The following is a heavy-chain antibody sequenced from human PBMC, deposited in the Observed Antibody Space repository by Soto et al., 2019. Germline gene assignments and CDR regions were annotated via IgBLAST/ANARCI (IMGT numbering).Heavy chain of an antibody. CDR1: TGSISSTNW. V-gene: IGHV4-4*02. Sequence: QVQLPESGPGLVKPSGTLSLSCVVSTGSISSTNWWSWVRQPPRGVLEWIVAINHSGSINYNPSLRSPVAISVDKSKNQFSLNLISFTAAATAVYFFVKEGSGGSYLDHWGQGILVTVSS. CDR2: INHSGSI. J-gene: IGHJ4*02. D-gene: IGHD6-19*01. CDR3: VKEGSGGSYLDH.